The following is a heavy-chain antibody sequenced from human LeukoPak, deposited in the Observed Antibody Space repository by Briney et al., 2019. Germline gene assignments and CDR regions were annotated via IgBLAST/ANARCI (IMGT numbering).Heavy chain of an antibody. V-gene: IGHV1-2*02. CDR2: INPNSGGT. D-gene: IGHD2-21*02. J-gene: IGHJ3*02. CDR1: GYTFTGYY. Sequence: ASVKVSCKASGYTFTGYYMHWVQQAPGQGLEWMGWINPNSGGTNYAQKFQGRVTMTRDTSISTAYMELSRLRSDDTAVYYCASLVVTAMRDAFDIWGQGTMVTVSS. CDR3: ASLVVTAMRDAFDI.